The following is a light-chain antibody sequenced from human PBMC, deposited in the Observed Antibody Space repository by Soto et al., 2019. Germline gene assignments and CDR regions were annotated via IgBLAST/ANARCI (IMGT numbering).Light chain of an antibody. CDR3: QQRTDWPT. V-gene: IGKV3-11*01. Sequence: EIVLTQSPATPSLSPGESATLSCRASQSVSHFLAWYQQKPGQAPRLLIYDTSSRATGIPGRFSGSGSGTDFTLTIDILEPADAAVYYCQQRTDWPTFGGGTKVEI. J-gene: IGKJ4*01. CDR1: QSVSHF. CDR2: DTS.